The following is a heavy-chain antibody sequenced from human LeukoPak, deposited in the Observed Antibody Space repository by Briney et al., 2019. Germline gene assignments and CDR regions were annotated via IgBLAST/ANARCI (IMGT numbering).Heavy chain of an antibody. J-gene: IGHJ3*02. Sequence: PGGSLRLSCAASGFTFRSYSMNWVRQAPGKGLDWVSSISSSSSYIYYTDSVKGRFTISRDNAKNSLYPQMNSLRAEDTAVYYCARDGLGYCSGGSCYSSAFDIWGQGTMVTVSS. CDR1: GFTFRSYS. CDR2: ISSSSSYI. CDR3: ARDGLGYCSGGSCYSSAFDI. D-gene: IGHD2-15*01. V-gene: IGHV3-21*01.